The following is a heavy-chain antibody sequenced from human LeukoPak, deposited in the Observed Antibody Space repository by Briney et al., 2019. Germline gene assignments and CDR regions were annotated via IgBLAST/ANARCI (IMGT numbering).Heavy chain of an antibody. J-gene: IGHJ6*03. V-gene: IGHV4-39*07. Sequence: WIRQXPGKGLEWIGSIYYSGSTYYNPSLKSRVTISVDTSKNQFSLKLSSVTAADTAVYYCARAEWATIYMYYYYYMDVWGKGTTVTVSS. D-gene: IGHD5-12*01. CDR3: ARAEWATIYMYYYYYMDV. CDR2: IYYSGST.